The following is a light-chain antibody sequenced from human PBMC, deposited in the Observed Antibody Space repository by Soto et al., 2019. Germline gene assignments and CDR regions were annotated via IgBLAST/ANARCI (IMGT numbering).Light chain of an antibody. CDR2: EGS. Sequence: VLTQPASVSGSPGQSITISCTGTSSDVGSYNLVSWYQQHPGKAPKLMIYEGSKRPSGVSNRFSGSKSGNAASLTISGLQAEDEADYYCCSYAGSSTSVVFGGGTKLTVL. V-gene: IGLV2-23*01. CDR1: SSDVGSYNL. J-gene: IGLJ2*01. CDR3: CSYAGSSTSVV.